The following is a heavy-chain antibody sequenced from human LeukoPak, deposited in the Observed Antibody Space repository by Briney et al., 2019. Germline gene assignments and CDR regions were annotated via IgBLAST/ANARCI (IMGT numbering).Heavy chain of an antibody. J-gene: IGHJ4*02. V-gene: IGHV4-61*01. CDR2: IYNSGTI. CDR1: GGSVSSGSYY. D-gene: IGHD1-26*01. Sequence: PSETLSLTCTVSGGSVSSGSYYWSWIRQPPGKGLEWIGYIYNSGTISYNPSLESRVTISLDTPKNQFSLKLSSVTAADTAVYYCARGATTLLWGQGILVTVSS. CDR3: ARGATTLL.